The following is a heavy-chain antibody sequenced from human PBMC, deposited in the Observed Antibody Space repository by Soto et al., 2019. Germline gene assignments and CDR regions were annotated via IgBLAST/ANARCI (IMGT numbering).Heavy chain of an antibody. V-gene: IGHV4-4*02. CDR2: VHISGHS. CDR1: GGSVRAPDW. Sequence: TLSLTCTLSGGSVRAPDWWNWVRQSPDKGLEWIAEVHISGHSNYNPSPRSRVSVSIDSSKNQFYLNLNYVTAADTAIYYCARGRQGGSANNGYFDACGQRTQVTV. D-gene: IGHD6-25*01. J-gene: IGHJ5*01. CDR3: ARGRQGGSANNGYFDA.